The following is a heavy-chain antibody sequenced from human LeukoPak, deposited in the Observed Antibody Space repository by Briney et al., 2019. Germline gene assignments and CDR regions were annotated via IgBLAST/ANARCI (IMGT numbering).Heavy chain of an antibody. D-gene: IGHD2-15*01. V-gene: IGHV3-21*01. CDR3: TRDLRVA. Sequence: GGTLRLSCAASGFTFSSYSMNWVRQAPGKGLEWVSSISSSSYIYYADSVKGRFTISRDNAKNSPYLQMNSLRAEDTAVYYCTRDLRVAWGQGTLVTASS. J-gene: IGHJ5*02. CDR1: GFTFSSYS. CDR2: ISSSSYI.